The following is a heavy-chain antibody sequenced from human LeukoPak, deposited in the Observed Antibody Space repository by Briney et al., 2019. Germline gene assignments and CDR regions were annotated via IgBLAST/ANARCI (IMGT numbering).Heavy chain of an antibody. CDR2: INAGNGNT. V-gene: IGHV1-3*01. Sequence: GASVKVSCKASGYTFTSYAMHWVRQAPGQRLEWMGLINAGNGNTKYSQKFQGRVTITRDTSASTAYMELSSLRSEDTAVYYCARGGRLRFLEWLLYPDDYWGQGTLVTVSS. CDR3: ARGGRLRFLEWLLYPDDY. CDR1: GYTFTSYA. D-gene: IGHD3-3*01. J-gene: IGHJ4*02.